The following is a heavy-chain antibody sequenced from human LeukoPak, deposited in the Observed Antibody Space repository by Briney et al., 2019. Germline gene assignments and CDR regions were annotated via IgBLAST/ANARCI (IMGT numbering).Heavy chain of an antibody. CDR3: ARSFQSGYYTQYYYGMDV. V-gene: IGHV1-8*01. CDR2: MNPNSGNT. Sequence: ASVKVSCKASGYTFTSYDIHWVRQATGQGLAWMGWMNPNSGNTGYAQKFQGRVTMTRNTSISTAYMELSSLRSEDTAVYYCARSFQSGYYTQYYYGMDVWGQGTTVTVSS. CDR1: GYTFTSYD. D-gene: IGHD3-3*01. J-gene: IGHJ6*02.